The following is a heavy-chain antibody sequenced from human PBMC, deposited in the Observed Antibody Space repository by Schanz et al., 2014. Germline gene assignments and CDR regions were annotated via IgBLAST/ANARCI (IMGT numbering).Heavy chain of an antibody. D-gene: IGHD6-13*01. CDR3: ARHGFSSSWYYFDS. CDR2: MFYSGRS. J-gene: IGHJ4*02. CDR1: GGSISSSSYY. Sequence: QLQLQESGPGLVKPSETLSLTCTVSGGSISSSSYYWGWIRQTSGKGQEWIGSMFYSGRSFYTPSPSGQATISHDPPKNRLPLELISVSAADTAVYYCARHGFSSSWYYFDSWGQGTLVTVSS. V-gene: IGHV4-39*01.